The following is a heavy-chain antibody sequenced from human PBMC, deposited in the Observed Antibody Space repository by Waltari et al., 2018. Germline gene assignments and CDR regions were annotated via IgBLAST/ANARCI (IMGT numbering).Heavy chain of an antibody. CDR1: GDSLRSGRYY. Sequence: QVQLQESGPGLVKPSQTLSLTCTVFGDSLRSGRYYWSWMRQPAGKGLEWLGRIYMSGSTNYNPSLRGRVTLSEDTSKNQFSLRLTSVTAADTAVYYCASNRLIAPGVFDSWGQGTLVTVSS. D-gene: IGHD2-8*01. J-gene: IGHJ4*02. V-gene: IGHV4-61*02. CDR2: IYMSGST. CDR3: ASNRLIAPGVFDS.